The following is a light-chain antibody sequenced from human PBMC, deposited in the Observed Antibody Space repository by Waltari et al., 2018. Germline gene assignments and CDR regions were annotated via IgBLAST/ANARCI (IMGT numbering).Light chain of an antibody. V-gene: IGLV2-23*01. Sequence: QSALAQPASVSGSPGQSITISCSGTSSDVGAYNLVSWYQHHPGQAPKLTILEGSARPSGISHRFSGCKSGNTASLTISGLQAEDEADYYCCSYAGGATVLFGGGTKLTVL. CDR2: EGS. J-gene: IGLJ3*02. CDR3: CSYAGGATVL. CDR1: SSDVGAYNL.